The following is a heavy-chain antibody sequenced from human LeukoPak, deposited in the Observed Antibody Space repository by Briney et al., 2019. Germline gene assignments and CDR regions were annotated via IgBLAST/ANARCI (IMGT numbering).Heavy chain of an antibody. Sequence: SGGSLRLSCAASGFTFTDYPMFWVRLAPAKGLEWVSSISYDGTKQDYTGSVKGRFTISRDDSENTVFLQMNSLRPEDTAIYYCARGVHALGYWGLGTLVIVSS. CDR2: ISYDGTKQ. CDR1: GFTFTDYP. CDR3: ARGVHALGY. J-gene: IGHJ4*02. V-gene: IGHV3-30-3*01. D-gene: IGHD2-2*01.